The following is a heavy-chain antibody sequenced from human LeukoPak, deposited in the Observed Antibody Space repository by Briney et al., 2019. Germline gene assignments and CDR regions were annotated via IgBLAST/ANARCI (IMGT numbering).Heavy chain of an antibody. CDR1: GGSISSGGYS. CDR3: ARTIGAVAVDY. Sequence: SQTLSLTCAVSGGSISSGGYSWSWIRQPPGKGLEWIGYIYHSGSTYYNPSLKSRVTISVDRSKNQSSLKLSSVTAADTAVYYCARTIGAVAVDYWGQGTLVTVSS. J-gene: IGHJ4*02. D-gene: IGHD6-19*01. CDR2: IYHSGST. V-gene: IGHV4-30-2*02.